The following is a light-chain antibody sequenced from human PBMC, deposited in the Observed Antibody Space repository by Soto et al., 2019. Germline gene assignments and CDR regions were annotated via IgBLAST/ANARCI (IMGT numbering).Light chain of an antibody. CDR1: SSNIGAGYD. J-gene: IGLJ2*01. CDR3: QSYDSSLSGVV. Sequence: QSVLTQPPSVSGAPGQRVTISCTGSSSNIGAGYDVHWYQQLPGTAPKLLIYGNSNRPSGVPDRFSGSKSGTSASLAITGRQAEDEADYDCQSYDSSLSGVVFGGGTKVTVL. CDR2: GNS. V-gene: IGLV1-40*01.